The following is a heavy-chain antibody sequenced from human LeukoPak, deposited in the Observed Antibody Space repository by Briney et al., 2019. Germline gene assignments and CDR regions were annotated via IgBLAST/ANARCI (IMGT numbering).Heavy chain of an antibody. D-gene: IGHD2-8*01. J-gene: IGHJ1*01. Sequence: PSETLSLTCAVYGGSFSGYYWSWIRQPPGKGLEWIGEINHSGSTNYNPSLKSRVTTSVDTSKNQFSLKLSSVTAADTAVYYCARHAPCTNGVCYTLEYFQHWGQGTLVTVSS. CDR3: ARHAPCTNGVCYTLEYFQH. CDR2: INHSGST. V-gene: IGHV4-34*01. CDR1: GGSFSGYY.